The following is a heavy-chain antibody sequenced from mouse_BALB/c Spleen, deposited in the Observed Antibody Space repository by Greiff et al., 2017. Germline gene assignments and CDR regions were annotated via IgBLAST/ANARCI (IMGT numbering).Heavy chain of an antibody. J-gene: IGHJ2*01. V-gene: IGHV1-39*01. D-gene: IGHD4-1*01. CDR3: AREGTGASFDY. CDR1: GYSFTDYI. CDR2: INPYYGST. Sequence: VQLQQTGPELVKPGASVKISCKASGYSFTDYIMLWVKQSPGKSLEWIGNINPYYGSTSYNLKFKGKATLTVDKSSHTAYMQLNSLTSEDSAVYYCAREGTGASFDYWGQGTTLTVSS.